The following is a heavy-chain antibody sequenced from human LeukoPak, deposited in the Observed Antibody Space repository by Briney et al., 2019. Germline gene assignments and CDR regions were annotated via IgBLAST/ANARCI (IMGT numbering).Heavy chain of an antibody. J-gene: IGHJ5*02. CDR1: GGSFSGYY. CDR3: ARQTSGWYNWFDP. D-gene: IGHD6-19*01. Sequence: PSETLSLTCAVYGGSFSGYYWSWLRQPPGKGLEWIGEINHSGSTNYNPSLKSRVTISVDTSKNQFSLKLSSVTAADTAVYYCARQTSGWYNWFDPWGQGSLVTVSS. CDR2: INHSGST. V-gene: IGHV4-34*01.